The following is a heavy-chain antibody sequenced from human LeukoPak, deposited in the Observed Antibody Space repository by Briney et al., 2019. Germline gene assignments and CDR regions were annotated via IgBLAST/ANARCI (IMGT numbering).Heavy chain of an antibody. CDR1: GYTFTNYD. V-gene: IGHV1-3*03. Sequence: AASVKVSCKASGYTFTNYDMHWVRQAPGQRLEWMGWINTVNGNTKYSQEFQGRVTLTRDTSATTAYMELSSLRSEDMAVYYCARGHSGWSKYYFDYWGQGTLVTVSS. CDR2: INTVNGNT. CDR3: ARGHSGWSKYYFDY. J-gene: IGHJ4*02. D-gene: IGHD6-19*01.